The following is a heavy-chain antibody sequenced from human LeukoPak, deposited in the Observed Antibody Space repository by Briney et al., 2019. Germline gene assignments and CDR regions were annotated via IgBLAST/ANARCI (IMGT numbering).Heavy chain of an antibody. CDR3: ARLNVLNNSVLHHFDR. CDR1: GGSISDYY. J-gene: IGHJ4*02. Sequence: SETLSLTCTVSGGSISDYYWSWIRQPPGKGLEWVAYINYSGNTDYNPSLKSRVTISVDTSKNHFSLKLNSVTAADTAVYYCARLNVLNNSVLHHFDRWGQGTLVTVSS. D-gene: IGHD1/OR15-1a*01. CDR2: INYSGNT. V-gene: IGHV4-59*08.